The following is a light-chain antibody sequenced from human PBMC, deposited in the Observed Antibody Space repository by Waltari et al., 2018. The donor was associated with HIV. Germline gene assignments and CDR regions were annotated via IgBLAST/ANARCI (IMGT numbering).Light chain of an antibody. Sequence: QSVLTQPPSVSGAPGQRVTISCTGSSSNIGANYEVHCHQQFQGTAPKLLLPGNNDRPSGVPNRFSGSRSGTSASLAITGLQADDEADYYCQSYDSSLSGSVVFGGGTKLTVL. J-gene: IGLJ2*01. CDR3: QSYDSSLSGSVV. V-gene: IGLV1-40*01. CDR2: GNN. CDR1: SSNIGANYE.